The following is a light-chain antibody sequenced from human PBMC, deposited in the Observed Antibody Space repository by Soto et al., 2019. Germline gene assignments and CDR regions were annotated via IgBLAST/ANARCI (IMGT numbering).Light chain of an antibody. J-gene: IGKJ1*01. CDR3: QQYDSSRT. CDR1: QSISTL. CDR2: DVS. V-gene: IGKV1-5*01. Sequence: DVEMTQSPSTLSAAIGDRATITCPASQSISTLLSCYQQKPERAPSLLIYDVSNLESGVPSRFSGSGSGTEFTITITRLQHEDFGIYYYQQYDSSRTFGQGTKVDIK.